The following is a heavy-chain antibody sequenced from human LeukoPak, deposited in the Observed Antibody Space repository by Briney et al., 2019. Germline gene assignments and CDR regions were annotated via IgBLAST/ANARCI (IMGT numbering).Heavy chain of an antibody. CDR2: MNPNSGNT. CDR1: GYTFTSYY. V-gene: IGHV1-8*02. Sequence: ASVKVSCKASGYTFTSYYMHWVRQATGRGLEWMGWMNPNSGNTGYAQKFQGRVTMTRNTSISTAYMELSSLRSEDTAVYYCARNRGTDAFDIWGQGTMVTVSS. J-gene: IGHJ3*02. D-gene: IGHD1-1*01. CDR3: ARNRGTDAFDI.